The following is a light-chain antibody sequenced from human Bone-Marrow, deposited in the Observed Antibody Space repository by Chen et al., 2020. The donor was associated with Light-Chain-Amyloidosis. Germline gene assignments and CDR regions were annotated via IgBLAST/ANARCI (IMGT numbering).Light chain of an antibody. CDR1: SSDVGSYHR. CDR3: SSYTRTTTLI. CDR2: EVT. Sequence: QSALTQPPSVSGSPGQTVTISCTATSSDVGSYHRVSWYQQSPGTAPKLMIYEVTKRPSGVPARFSGSRTGITASLTISGLQAEDEADYCCSSYTRTTTLIFGGGTKLTVL. V-gene: IGLV2-18*02. J-gene: IGLJ2*01.